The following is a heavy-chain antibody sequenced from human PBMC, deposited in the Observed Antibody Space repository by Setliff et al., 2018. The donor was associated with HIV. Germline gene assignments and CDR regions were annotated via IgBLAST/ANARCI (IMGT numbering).Heavy chain of an antibody. Sequence: PGGSLRLSCAASGFFFKNAWMSWVRQAPGKGLEWIGRIKSEADGGTEESAAFLNGRFTISRDDSKNTLFLQMRGLSAEDTALYYCTTAGHGSLDFDYWGQGTRVTSPQ. J-gene: IGHJ4*02. CDR3: TTAGHGSLDFDY. V-gene: IGHV3-15*01. CDR1: GFFFKNAW. D-gene: IGHD1-1*01. CDR2: IKSEADGGTE.